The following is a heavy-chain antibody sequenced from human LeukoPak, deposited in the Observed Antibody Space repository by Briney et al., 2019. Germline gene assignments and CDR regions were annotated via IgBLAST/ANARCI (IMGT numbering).Heavy chain of an antibody. J-gene: IGHJ6*01. CDR1: GFTFSSYA. CDR2: ISGSGGST. CDR3: AKDPSRSSWPYYDYGMDG. D-gene: IGHD6-13*01. V-gene: IGHV3-23*01. Sequence: GGSLRLSCAASGFTFSSYAMSWVRQAPGKGLEWVSAISGSGGSTYYADSVKGRFTISRDNSKNTLYLQMNSLRAEDTAVYYCAKDPSRSSWPYYDYGMDGWGKMTTVTVAS.